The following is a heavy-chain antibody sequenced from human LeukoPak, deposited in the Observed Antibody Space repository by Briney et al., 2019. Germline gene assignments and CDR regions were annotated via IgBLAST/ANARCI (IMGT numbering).Heavy chain of an antibody. J-gene: IGHJ4*02. CDR1: GYSFTRYW. D-gene: IGHD6-19*01. CDR2: IDPSDSYT. V-gene: IGHV5-10-1*01. CDR3: ARTYSSGWAFFDY. Sequence: GESLKISCKASGYSFTRYWISWVRQMPGKGLEWMGRIDPSDSYTNYSPSIQGHVTISADKSISTAYLQWRSLKASDTAIYYCARTYSSGWAFFDYWGQGNMVTVSS.